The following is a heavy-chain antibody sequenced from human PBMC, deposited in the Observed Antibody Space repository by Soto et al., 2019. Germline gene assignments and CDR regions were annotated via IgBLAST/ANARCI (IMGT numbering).Heavy chain of an antibody. Sequence: SETLSLTCAVAGFFISSGNYCGWIRKPPGKGLEWIGSIFHGGHTYYNPSLKIRVTISVDMSRNQFSLKLNSVTAADTAVYYCARVRWYDAFDVWGQGTVVTVSS. V-gene: IGHV4-38-2*01. CDR1: GFFISSGNY. D-gene: IGHD2-15*01. J-gene: IGHJ3*01. CDR2: IFHGGHT. CDR3: ARVRWYDAFDV.